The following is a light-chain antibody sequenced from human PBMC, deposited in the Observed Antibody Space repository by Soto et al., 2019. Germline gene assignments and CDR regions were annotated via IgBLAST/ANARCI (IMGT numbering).Light chain of an antibody. CDR3: QQYNNWPRT. CDR2: AAS. Sequence: ETLPRQSRPSLSLSTGEIAALSRMACQSIGTNLAWYQQKPGRAPRLLIFAASTRATGIAARFSGSGSGTEFTLTINSLQSEDFAVYYCQQYNNWPRTSGQGSKVAIK. J-gene: IGKJ1*01. CDR1: QSIGTN. V-gene: IGKV3-15*01.